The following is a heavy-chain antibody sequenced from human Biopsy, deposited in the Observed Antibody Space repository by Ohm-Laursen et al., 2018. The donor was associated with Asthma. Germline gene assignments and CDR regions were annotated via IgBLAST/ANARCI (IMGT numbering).Heavy chain of an antibody. CDR3: AKWDTYYDFWSGYYTRYNYYYYGMDV. CDR1: GFTFSSYG. J-gene: IGHJ6*02. D-gene: IGHD3-3*01. Sequence: SLRLSCAASGFTFSSYGMHWVRQAPGKGLEWVAVISYDGSNKYYGDSVKGRFTISRDNSKNTLCLQMNSLRAEDTAVYYCAKWDTYYDFWSGYYTRYNYYYYGMDVWGQGTTVTVSS. CDR2: ISYDGSNK. V-gene: IGHV3-30*18.